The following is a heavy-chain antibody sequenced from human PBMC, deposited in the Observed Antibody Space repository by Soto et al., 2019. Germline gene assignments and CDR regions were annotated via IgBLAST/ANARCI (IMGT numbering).Heavy chain of an antibody. V-gene: IGHV1-69*13. J-gene: IGHJ6*02. CDR2: IIPIFGTA. CDR3: ARFGYCSGGSCYSAYMDV. D-gene: IGHD2-15*01. Sequence: SVKVSCKASGGTFSSYAISWVRQAPGQGLEWMGGIIPIFGTANYAQKFQGRVTITADESTSTAYMELSSLRSEDTAVYYCARFGYCSGGSCYSAYMDVWGQGTTVTVSS. CDR1: GGTFSSYA.